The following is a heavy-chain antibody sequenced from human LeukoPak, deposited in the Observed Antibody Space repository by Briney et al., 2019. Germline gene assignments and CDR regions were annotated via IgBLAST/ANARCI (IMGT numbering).Heavy chain of an antibody. V-gene: IGHV4-31*11. J-gene: IGHJ4*02. CDR2: IYYSGST. Sequence: SETLSLTCAVYGGSFSGYYWSWIRQHPGKGLEWIGYIYYSGSTYYNPSLKSRVTISVDTSKNQFSLKLSSVTAADTAVYYCARAWIQLWPRNYYFDYWGQGTLVTVSS. D-gene: IGHD5-18*01. CDR1: GGSFSGYY. CDR3: ARAWIQLWPRNYYFDY.